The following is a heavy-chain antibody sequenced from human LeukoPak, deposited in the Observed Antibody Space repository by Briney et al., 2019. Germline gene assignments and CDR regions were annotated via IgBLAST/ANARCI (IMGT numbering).Heavy chain of an antibody. Sequence: SSETLSLTCALYGGFFSGYYWSWIRQPPGEGLEWIGEINHSGSQNYHPSLKTRVTIPVDTSKKQFTRKLSSVTAADRAVYYRARKGRKRGYCSGGSCYQPPYYFDYWGQGSLVTVSS. V-gene: IGHV4-34*01. CDR1: GGFFSGYY. CDR2: INHSGSQ. D-gene: IGHD2-15*01. J-gene: IGHJ4*02. CDR3: ARKGRKRGYCSGGSCYQPPYYFDY.